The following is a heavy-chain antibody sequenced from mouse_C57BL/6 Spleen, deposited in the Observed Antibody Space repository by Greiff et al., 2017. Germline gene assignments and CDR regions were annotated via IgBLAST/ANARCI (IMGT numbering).Heavy chain of an antibody. CDR2: IDPEDGDT. CDR1: GFNIKDYY. Sequence: VQLQQSGAELVRPGASVKLSCTASGFNIKDYYMHWVKQRPEQGLEWIGRIDPEDGDTEYAPKFQGKATMTADTSSNTAYLQLSSLTSEDTAVYYCTGNYYGSSPFAYWGQGTLVTVSA. J-gene: IGHJ3*01. D-gene: IGHD1-1*01. V-gene: IGHV14-1*01. CDR3: TGNYYGSSPFAY.